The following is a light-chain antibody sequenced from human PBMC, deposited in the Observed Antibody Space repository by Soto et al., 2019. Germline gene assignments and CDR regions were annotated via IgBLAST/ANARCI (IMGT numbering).Light chain of an antibody. V-gene: IGKV3-15*01. CDR2: SAS. CDR1: QSINSN. Sequence: EIVMTQSPATLSVSPGERATLSCRASQSINSNLAWYQQKPGQAPRLLIYSASTRATGVPARFSGSESGPEFTLNISSLQCEDFAVYYCQQYRNWPPMYTFGQGTKLEIK. J-gene: IGKJ2*01. CDR3: QQYRNWPPMYT.